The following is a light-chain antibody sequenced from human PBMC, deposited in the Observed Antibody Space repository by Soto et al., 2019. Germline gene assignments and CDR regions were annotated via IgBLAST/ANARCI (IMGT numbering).Light chain of an antibody. CDR1: QSVSSN. CDR2: GAS. CDR3: QQYHKWPLT. V-gene: IGKV3-15*01. Sequence: IVMTQSPATLSVSPVERATLSCMASQSVSSNLAWYQQKPGQAPRLLIYGASTRATGIPASFSGSGSGTEFILTISSLQSEDFAVYYCQQYHKWPLTFGGGTKVDIK. J-gene: IGKJ4*01.